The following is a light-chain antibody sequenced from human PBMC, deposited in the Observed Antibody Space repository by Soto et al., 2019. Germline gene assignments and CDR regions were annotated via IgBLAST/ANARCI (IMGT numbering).Light chain of an antibody. J-gene: IGKJ5*01. CDR2: GAS. CDR3: QHSGGSPLIT. Sequence: EIVLTQSPGTLSLSPGERATLSCRASQSINSNYLAWYQQKPGQAPRFIMYGASTRATGIPDRFSGSGSGTDFTLTVSRLEPEDFAVYYCQHSGGSPLITFGQGTRLEIK. V-gene: IGKV3-20*01. CDR1: QSINSNY.